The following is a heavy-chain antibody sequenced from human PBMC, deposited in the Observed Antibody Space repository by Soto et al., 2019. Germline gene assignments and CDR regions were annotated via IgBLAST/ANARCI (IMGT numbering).Heavy chain of an antibody. Sequence: PSETLSLTCAVYGGSFSGYYWSWIRQPTGKGLEWIGEINHSGSTNYNPSLKSRVTISVDTSKNQFSLKLSSVTAADTAVYYCARAATGYGSGSYNYYYYYMDVWGKGTTVTVSS. J-gene: IGHJ6*03. CDR2: INHSGST. D-gene: IGHD3-10*01. CDR3: ARAATGYGSGSYNYYYYYMDV. V-gene: IGHV4-34*01. CDR1: GGSFSGYY.